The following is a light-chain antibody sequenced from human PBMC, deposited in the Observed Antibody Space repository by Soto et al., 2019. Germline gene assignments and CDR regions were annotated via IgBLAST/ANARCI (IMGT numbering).Light chain of an antibody. CDR1: QGISNF. V-gene: IGKV3-11*01. CDR2: DAS. CDR3: QQRSSWPPFT. J-gene: IGKJ2*01. Sequence: EIVLTQSPATLSLSPGERATLSCRASQGISNFLAWYQQRPGQAPSLLLYDASNRATGIPARFSGSGSGTDFTPTIIGMLPEDFAIYYYQQRSSWPPFTFGQGTKLE.